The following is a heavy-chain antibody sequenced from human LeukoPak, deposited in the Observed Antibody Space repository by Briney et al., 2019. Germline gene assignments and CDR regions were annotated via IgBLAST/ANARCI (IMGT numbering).Heavy chain of an antibody. CDR3: ARRLGSSSWYPRRWFDP. Sequence: SETLSLTCAVYGGSFSGYYWSWIRQPPGKGLEWIGEINHSGSTNYNPSLKSRVTISVDTSKNQFSLKLSSLTAADTAVYYCARRLGSSSWYPRRWFDPWGQGTLVTVSS. J-gene: IGHJ5*02. D-gene: IGHD6-13*01. CDR2: INHSGST. V-gene: IGHV4-34*01. CDR1: GGSFSGYY.